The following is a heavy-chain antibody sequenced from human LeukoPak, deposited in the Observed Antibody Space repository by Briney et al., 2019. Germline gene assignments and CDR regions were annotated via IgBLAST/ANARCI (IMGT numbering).Heavy chain of an antibody. Sequence: PSETLSLTCIVSGGSISSSSYYWGWIRQPPGKGLERIGSIYYSGSTYYNPSLKSRVTISVDTSNNQFSLNLSSVTAADTAVYYCARARGTATTRGPGKYYFDYWGQGTLVTVSS. CDR2: IYYSGST. CDR3: ARARGTATTRGPGKYYFDY. CDR1: GGSISSSSYY. V-gene: IGHV4-39*02. J-gene: IGHJ4*02. D-gene: IGHD4-17*01.